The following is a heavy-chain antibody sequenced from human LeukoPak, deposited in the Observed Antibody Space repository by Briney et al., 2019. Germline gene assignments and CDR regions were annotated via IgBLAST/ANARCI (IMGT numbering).Heavy chain of an antibody. CDR1: GFTFSSYS. CDR3: ASGARGYSYGPAAY. D-gene: IGHD5-18*01. Sequence: GGSLRLSCAASGFTFSSYSMNWVRQAPGKGLEWVSYISSSSSNIYYTDSVRGRFTVSRDNAKNSLYLQMNSLRVEDTAIYYCASGARGYSYGPAAYWGQGTLVTVSS. J-gene: IGHJ4*02. CDR2: ISSSSSNI. V-gene: IGHV3-48*01.